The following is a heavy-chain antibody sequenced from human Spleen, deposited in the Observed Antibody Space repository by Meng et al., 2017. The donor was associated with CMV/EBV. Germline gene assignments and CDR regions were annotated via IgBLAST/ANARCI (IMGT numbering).Heavy chain of an antibody. CDR2: ISWNSGSI. D-gene: IGHD3-3*01. V-gene: IGHV3-9*01. CDR3: ARGGSYYDFWSTL. J-gene: IGHJ6*02. Sequence: GGSLRLSCAASGFTFDDYAMHWVRQAPGKGLEWVSGISWNSGSIGYADSVKGRFTISRDNAKNSLYLKMNSLRVEDTAVYYCARGGSYYDFWSTLWGQGTTVTVSS. CDR1: GFTFDDYA.